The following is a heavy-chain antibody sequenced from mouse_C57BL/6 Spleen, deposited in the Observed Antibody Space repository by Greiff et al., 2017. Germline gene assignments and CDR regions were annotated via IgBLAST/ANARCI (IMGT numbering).Heavy chain of an antibody. CDR3: ARDYGSSYWYFDV. D-gene: IGHD1-1*01. CDR1: GFTFSDYY. J-gene: IGHJ1*03. Sequence: EVKLMESEGGLVQPGSSMKLSCTASGFTFSDYYMAWVRQVPEKGLEWVANINYDGSSTYYLDSLKSRFIISRDNAKNILYLQMSSLKSEGTATYYCARDYGSSYWYFDVWGTGTTVTVSS. V-gene: IGHV5-16*01. CDR2: INYDGSST.